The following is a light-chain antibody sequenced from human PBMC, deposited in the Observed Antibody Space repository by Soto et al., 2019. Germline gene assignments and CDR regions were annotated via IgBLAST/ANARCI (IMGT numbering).Light chain of an antibody. CDR1: QSVRSW. J-gene: IGKJ1*01. Sequence: DIQMTQSPSTLSASVGDRVTITCRASQSVRSWLAWYQQKPGRAPKFLIYDASSLESGVPSRFSGSRSGTDFTLTISRLEPEDFAVYFCQLYGSSRWTFGQGTKVDIK. V-gene: IGKV1-5*01. CDR2: DAS. CDR3: QLYGSSRWT.